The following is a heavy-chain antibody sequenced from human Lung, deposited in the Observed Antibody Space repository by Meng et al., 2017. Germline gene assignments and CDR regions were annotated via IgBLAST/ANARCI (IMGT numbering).Heavy chain of an antibody. CDR3: ARRGLWLDPQNFDY. Sequence: LEPGPCRLKPSGTLSLTWAVPGGSTRGSNCGSWFRQPPGKGLEWIGEIYHSGSTNYNPSLKSRVTISVDKSKNQFSLKLSSVTAADTAVYYCARRGLWLDPQNFDYWGQGTLVTVSS. D-gene: IGHD6-19*01. CDR1: GGSTRGSNC. V-gene: IGHV4-4*02. J-gene: IGHJ4*02. CDR2: IYHSGST.